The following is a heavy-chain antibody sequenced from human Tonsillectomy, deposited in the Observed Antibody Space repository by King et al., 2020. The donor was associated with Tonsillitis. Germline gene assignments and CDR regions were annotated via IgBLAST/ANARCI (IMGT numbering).Heavy chain of an antibody. CDR3: AKHGSSSNYFAY. Sequence: VQLQDSGPGLVKPSETLSLTCTGSCGFISRYYGSCVRQRPGKGLEWIGEIYYIGSTNYKPSLTSRANISVDTAKNQFSLQLYSVTAADTAVYYCAKHGSSSNYFAYWGQGTLVTVSS. V-gene: IGHV4-59*01. J-gene: IGHJ4*02. D-gene: IGHD6-6*01. CDR2: IYYIGST. CDR1: CGFISRYY.